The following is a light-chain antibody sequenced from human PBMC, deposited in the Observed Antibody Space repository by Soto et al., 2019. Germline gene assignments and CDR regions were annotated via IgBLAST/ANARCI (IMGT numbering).Light chain of an antibody. CDR1: QSAYSSY. CDR2: GAS. J-gene: IGKJ4*01. V-gene: IGKV3-20*01. Sequence: ELVLTQSPGTLSLSPGDRATLSCRSSQSAYSSYLSWYQQKPGQAPRLLIYGASNRATGIPDRFSGSGSGTDGTLTIRGLEPEDCEVYYCQQYGTSLFTFGGGTKVDI. CDR3: QQYGTSLFT.